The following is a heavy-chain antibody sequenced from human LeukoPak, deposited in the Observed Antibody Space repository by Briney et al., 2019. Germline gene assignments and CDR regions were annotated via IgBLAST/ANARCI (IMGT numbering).Heavy chain of an antibody. CDR2: INHSGST. Sequence: PSETLSLTCAVYGGSFSGYYWSWIRQPPAKGLEWIGEINHSGSTNYNPSLKSRVTISVDTSKNQFSLKLSSVTAADTAVYYCARSPVSDSSGREPFDIWGQGTMVTVSS. CDR1: GGSFSGYY. J-gene: IGHJ3*02. V-gene: IGHV4-34*01. CDR3: ARSPVSDSSGREPFDI. D-gene: IGHD3-22*01.